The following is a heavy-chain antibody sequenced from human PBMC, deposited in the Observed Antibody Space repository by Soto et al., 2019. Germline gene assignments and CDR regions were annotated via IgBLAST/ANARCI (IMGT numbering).Heavy chain of an antibody. CDR3: XXXXVMRGNSYYYGMDV. Sequence: QVQLVQSGAEVKKPGSSVKVSCKASGGAFNKFAITWVRQAPGQGLEWMGAIIPFFSTPNYAQRLQGRVTXXXXXXXXXXXXXXXXXXXXXXAXXXXXXXXVMRGNSYYYGMDVWGQGTTVTVSS. CDR1: GGAFNKFA. J-gene: IGHJ6*02. CDR2: IIPFFSTP. D-gene: IGHD3-10*01. V-gene: IGHV1-69*05.